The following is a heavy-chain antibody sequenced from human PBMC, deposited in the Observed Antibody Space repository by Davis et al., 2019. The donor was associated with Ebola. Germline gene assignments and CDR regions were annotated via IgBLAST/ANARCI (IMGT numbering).Heavy chain of an antibody. J-gene: IGHJ3*02. CDR3: AAADIVVVVDGTSYPHAFDT. V-gene: IGHV3-30*03. CDR1: GFTFSSYG. Sequence: GESLKISCAASGFTFSSYGMHWVRQAPGKGLEWVAVISYDGSNKYYADSMKGRFTISRDNAKNSLFLQMNSLRAEDTAVYYCAAADIVVVVDGTSYPHAFDTWGQGTVVTVSS. CDR2: ISYDGSNK. D-gene: IGHD2-15*01.